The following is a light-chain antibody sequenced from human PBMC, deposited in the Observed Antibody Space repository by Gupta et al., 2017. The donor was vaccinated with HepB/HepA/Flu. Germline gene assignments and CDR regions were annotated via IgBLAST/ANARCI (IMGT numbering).Light chain of an antibody. CDR2: LGS. V-gene: IGKV2-28*01. Sequence: DIVMMQSPPSLPVTPGEPASISCKSSQSLLHSNGYTYLDWFLQKPGQSPQLLIYLGSNRASGVPDRFSGSGSGTYFTLKISRVDAEDVGVYYRKQAVQTHTFGQGSRLEIK. CDR1: QSLLHSNGYTY. J-gene: IGKJ5*01. CDR3: KQAVQTHT.